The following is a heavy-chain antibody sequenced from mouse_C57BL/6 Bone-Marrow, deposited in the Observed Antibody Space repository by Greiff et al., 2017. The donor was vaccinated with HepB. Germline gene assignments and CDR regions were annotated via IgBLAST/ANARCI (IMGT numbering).Heavy chain of an antibody. D-gene: IGHD2-10*02. CDR1: GFTFSSYG. Sequence: DVKLVESGGDLVKPGGSLKLSCAASGFTFSSYGMSWVRQTPDKRLEWVATISSGGSYTYYPDSVKGRFTISRDNAKNTLYLQMSSLKSEDTAMYYCARQGPRYGNSYYWGQGTTLTVSS. V-gene: IGHV5-6*02. CDR2: ISSGGSYT. CDR3: ARQGPRYGNSYY. J-gene: IGHJ2*01.